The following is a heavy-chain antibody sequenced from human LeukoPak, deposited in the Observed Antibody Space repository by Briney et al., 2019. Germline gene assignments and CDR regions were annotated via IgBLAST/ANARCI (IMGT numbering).Heavy chain of an antibody. V-gene: IGHV4-4*07. CDR2: MYSGGNT. D-gene: IGHD1-26*01. CDR1: GDSISSYY. J-gene: IGHJ4*02. Sequence: PSETLSLTCTVSGDSISSYYWSWIRQPAGKGLEWVGRMYSGGNTNYNPSLKSRVTMSVDTSKSQFSLMLSSVTAADTAVYYCARDRVYSFDYRGQGTLVTVSS. CDR3: ARDRVYSFDY.